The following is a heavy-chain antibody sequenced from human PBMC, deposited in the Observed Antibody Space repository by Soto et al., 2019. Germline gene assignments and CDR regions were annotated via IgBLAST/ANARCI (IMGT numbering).Heavy chain of an antibody. V-gene: IGHV3-33*01. J-gene: IGHJ2*01. CDR3: ARVGGSGKNSLWYFDL. CDR1: GFTFSSYG. D-gene: IGHD3-10*01. Sequence: QVQLVESGGGVVQPGRSLRLSCAASGFTFSSYGMHWVRQAPGKGLEWVAVIWYDGSNKYYADSVKGRFTISRDNSKNXLYLQMNSLRAEDTAVYYCARVGGSGKNSLWYFDLWGRGTLVTVSS. CDR2: IWYDGSNK.